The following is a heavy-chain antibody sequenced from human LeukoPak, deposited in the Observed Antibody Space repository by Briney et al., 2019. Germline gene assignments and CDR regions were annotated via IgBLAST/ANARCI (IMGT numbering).Heavy chain of an antibody. CDR3: AKSVEHSNYRKFHD. D-gene: IGHD4-11*01. J-gene: IGHJ4*02. Sequence: GGSLRLTCAASGITVSTNYMSWVRQAPGKGLEWVSAISAKGGTTYYADSVKGRFTISRDNSKNTLYLQMNSLGAEDTAVYYCAKSVEHSNYRKFHDWGQGTLVTVSS. V-gene: IGHV3-23*01. CDR2: ISAKGGTT. CDR1: GITVSTNY.